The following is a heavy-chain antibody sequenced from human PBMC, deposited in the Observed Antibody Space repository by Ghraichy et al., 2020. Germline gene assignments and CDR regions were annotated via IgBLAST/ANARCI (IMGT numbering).Heavy chain of an antibody. CDR2: ISGSGGST. CDR1: GFTFSSYA. V-gene: IGHV3-23*01. CDR3: AKDYYYGSGSPPWGWFDP. J-gene: IGHJ5*02. Sequence: GGSLRLSCAASGFTFSSYAMSWVRQAPGKGLEWVSAISGSGGSTYYADSVKGRFTISRDNSKNTLYLQMNSLRAEDTAVYYCAKDYYYGSGSPPWGWFDPWGQGTLVTVSS. D-gene: IGHD3-10*01.